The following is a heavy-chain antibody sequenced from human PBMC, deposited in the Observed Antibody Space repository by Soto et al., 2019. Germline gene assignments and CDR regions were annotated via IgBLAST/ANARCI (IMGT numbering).Heavy chain of an antibody. D-gene: IGHD2-2*01. J-gene: IGHJ3*02. CDR2: IKSKTDGGTT. CDR1: GFTFSNAW. CDR3: TTRNPGYCSSTSCRGAFDI. V-gene: IGHV3-15*01. Sequence: PGGSLRLSCAASGFTFSNAWMSWVRQAPGKGLEWVGRIKSKTDGGTTDYAAPVKGRFTISRDDSKNTLYLQMNSLKTEDTAVYYCTTRNPGYCSSTSCRGAFDIWGQGTMVT.